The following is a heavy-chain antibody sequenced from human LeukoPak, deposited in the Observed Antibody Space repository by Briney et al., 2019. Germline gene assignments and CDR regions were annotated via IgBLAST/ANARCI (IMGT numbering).Heavy chain of an antibody. D-gene: IGHD2-2*02. J-gene: IGHJ4*02. V-gene: IGHV4-61*02. CDR2: IYTSGST. CDR3: ARGRSGYCSSTSCYTYYFDY. CDR1: GGSISSGSYY. Sequence: KPSQTLSLTCTVSGGSISSGSYYWSWIRQPAGKGLEWIGRIYTSGSTNYNPSLKSRVTISVDTSKNQFSLKLSSVTAADTAVYYCARGRSGYCSSTSCYTYYFDYWGQGTLVTVSS.